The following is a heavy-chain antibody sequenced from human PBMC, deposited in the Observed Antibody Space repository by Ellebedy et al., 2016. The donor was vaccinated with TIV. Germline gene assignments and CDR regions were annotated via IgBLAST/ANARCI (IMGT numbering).Heavy chain of an antibody. Sequence: GGSLRLSCAASGFTFSSYSMNWVRQAPGKGLEWVSSISSSSSYIYYADSVKGRFTISRDNAKNSLYLQMNSLRAEDTAVYYCARATEYCSGGRCHLIYFAMDVWGQGTTVTVSS. CDR1: GFTFSSYS. CDR3: ARATEYCSGGRCHLIYFAMDV. V-gene: IGHV3-21*04. CDR2: ISSSSSYI. J-gene: IGHJ6*02. D-gene: IGHD2-15*01.